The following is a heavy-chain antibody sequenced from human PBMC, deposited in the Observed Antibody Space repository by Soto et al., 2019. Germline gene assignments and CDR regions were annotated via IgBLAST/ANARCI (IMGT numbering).Heavy chain of an antibody. Sequence: PGGSLRLSCAASGFTFISYGMHWVRQAPGKGLEWVAVISYDGSNKYYADSVKGRFTISRDNSKNTLYLQMNSLRAEDTAVYYCAKDRLLDYWGQGTLVTVSS. J-gene: IGHJ4*02. V-gene: IGHV3-30*18. CDR2: ISYDGSNK. D-gene: IGHD2-15*01. CDR3: AKDRLLDY. CDR1: GFTFISYG.